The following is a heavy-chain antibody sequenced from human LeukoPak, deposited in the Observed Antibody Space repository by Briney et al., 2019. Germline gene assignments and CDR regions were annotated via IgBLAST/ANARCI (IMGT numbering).Heavy chain of an antibody. V-gene: IGHV1-18*01. CDR1: GYTFTSYG. CDR2: ISACNGNT. D-gene: IGHD3-10*01. Sequence: ASVKVSCKASGYTFTSYGISWVRQAPGQGLEWMGWISACNGNTNYAQKLQGRVTMTTDTSTSTAYMELRSLRSDDTAVYYCARADVLLWFGELSDQPPTPDYWGQGTLVTVSS. J-gene: IGHJ4*02. CDR3: ARADVLLWFGELSDQPPTPDY.